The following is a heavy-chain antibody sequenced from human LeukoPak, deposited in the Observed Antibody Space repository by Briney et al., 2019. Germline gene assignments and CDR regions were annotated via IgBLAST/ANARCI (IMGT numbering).Heavy chain of an antibody. V-gene: IGHV3-23*01. CDR1: GFTFISYA. Sequence: QPGGSLRLYCAASGFTFISYAMSWVRQAPGKGLEGVSAISGRGGSTYYADSVKGRFTISRDNSQNTLYLQMNSLRAEDTAVYYCAKDLGGYGSGSPDWFDPWGQGTLVTVSS. J-gene: IGHJ5*02. D-gene: IGHD3-10*01. CDR2: ISGRGGST. CDR3: AKDLGGYGSGSPDWFDP.